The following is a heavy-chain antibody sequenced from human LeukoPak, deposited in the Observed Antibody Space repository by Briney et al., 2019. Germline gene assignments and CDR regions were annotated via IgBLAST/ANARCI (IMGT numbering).Heavy chain of an antibody. CDR2: NSGSGGST. V-gene: IGHV3-23*01. CDR3: AKRPYYDFWSGYYGDYFDY. Sequence: GGSLRLSCAASGFTFSSYAMSWVRQAPGKGLEWVSANSGSGGSTDYADSVKGRFTISRDNSKNTLYLQMNSLRAEDTAVYYCAKRPYYDFWSGYYGDYFDYWGQGTLVTVSS. D-gene: IGHD3-3*01. J-gene: IGHJ4*02. CDR1: GFTFSSYA.